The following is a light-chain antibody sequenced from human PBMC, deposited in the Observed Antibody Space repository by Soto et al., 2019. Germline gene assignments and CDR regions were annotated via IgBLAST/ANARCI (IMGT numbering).Light chain of an antibody. CDR3: GSWDNSLSVVV. J-gene: IGLJ2*01. Sequence: QSVLTQPPSVSAAPGQKVTISCSGGSSNIGNNFVSWYQQFPGTAPKLLIYETNKRPSGIPDRFSGSKSGTSATLGITGLQTGDEADYYCGSWDNSLSVVVFGGGTKLTVL. V-gene: IGLV1-51*01. CDR2: ETN. CDR1: SSNIGNNF.